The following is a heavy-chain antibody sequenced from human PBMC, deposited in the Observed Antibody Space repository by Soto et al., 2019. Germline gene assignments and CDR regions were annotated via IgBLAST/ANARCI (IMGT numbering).Heavy chain of an antibody. CDR3: ASETYSGVEMATDFDY. D-gene: IGHD5-12*01. CDR1: GYTFTSYY. CDR2: INPSGGST. V-gene: IGHV1-46*01. Sequence: QVPLVQFGAEVKKPGASVKVSCKASGYTFTSYYMHWVRQAPGQGLEWMGIINPSGGSTSYAQKFQSRVTMTRDTSTSTVYMELSSLRSEDTAVYYCASETYSGVEMATDFDYWGQGTLVTVSS. J-gene: IGHJ4*02.